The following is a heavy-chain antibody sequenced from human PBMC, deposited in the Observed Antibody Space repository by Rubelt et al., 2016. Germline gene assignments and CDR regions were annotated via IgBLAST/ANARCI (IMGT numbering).Heavy chain of an antibody. Sequence: QVQLQESGPGLVKPSETLSLTCTVSGGSISSYYWSWIRQPPGKGLEWIGEINHSGSTNYNPSLKSRVTISVDTSKNQFSLKLSSVTAADTAVYYCARRQLWLRYWGQGTLVTVSS. J-gene: IGHJ4*02. V-gene: IGHV4-59*12. D-gene: IGHD5-18*01. CDR1: GGSISSYY. CDR2: INHSGST. CDR3: ARRQLWLRY.